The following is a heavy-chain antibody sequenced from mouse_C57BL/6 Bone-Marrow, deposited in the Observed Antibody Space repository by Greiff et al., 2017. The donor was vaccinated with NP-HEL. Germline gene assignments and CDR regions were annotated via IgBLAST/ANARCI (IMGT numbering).Heavy chain of an antibody. D-gene: IGHD1-1*01. Sequence: LVESGPELVKPGASVKLSCKASGYTFTSYDINWVKQRPGQGLEWIGWIYPRDGSTKYNEKFKGKATLTVDTSSSTAYMELHSLTSEDSAVYFCARKGLLLRYYFDYWGQGTTLTVSS. CDR3: ARKGLLLRYYFDY. CDR2: IYPRDGST. V-gene: IGHV1-85*01. J-gene: IGHJ2*01. CDR1: GYTFTSYD.